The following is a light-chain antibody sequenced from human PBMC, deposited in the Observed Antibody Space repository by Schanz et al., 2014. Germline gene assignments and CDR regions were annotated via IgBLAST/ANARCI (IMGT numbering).Light chain of an antibody. V-gene: IGKV3-20*01. CDR2: GAS. Sequence: EIVLTQSPDTLSLSPGERATLSCRASQSVGSRSLAWYQQKPGQPPRLLIYGASNRAAGIPDRFSGSGSGTDFTLSISRLEPEDFSVYYCQLYGSSPRYTFGQGTKLEIK. CDR3: QLYGSSPRYT. CDR1: QSVGSRS. J-gene: IGKJ2*01.